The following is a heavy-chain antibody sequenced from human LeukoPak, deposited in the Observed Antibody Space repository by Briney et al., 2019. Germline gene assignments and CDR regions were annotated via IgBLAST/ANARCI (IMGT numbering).Heavy chain of an antibody. CDR3: AREYGSGSYDY. CDR1: GIRFSGYW. J-gene: IGHJ4*02. D-gene: IGHD3-10*01. CDR2: INSDGSST. Sequence: QPGGSLRLSCAASGIRFSGYWMHWIRQAPGKGLVWVSRINSDGSSTNCADSVKGQFTISRDNAKNMLYLQMNSLRAEDTAVYYCAREYGSGSYDYWGQGTLVTVSS. V-gene: IGHV3-74*01.